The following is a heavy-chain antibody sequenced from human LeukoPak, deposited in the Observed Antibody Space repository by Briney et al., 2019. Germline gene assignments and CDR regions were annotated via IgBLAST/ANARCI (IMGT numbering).Heavy chain of an antibody. CDR2: IKQDGSEK. V-gene: IGHV3-7*01. CDR3: ARTQHDYGDYRNWFDP. D-gene: IGHD4-17*01. CDR1: GFTFSSYW. J-gene: IGHJ5*02. Sequence: GGSLRLSCAASGFTFSSYWMSWVGQAPGKGLEGVANIKQDGSEKYYVDSVKGRFTISRDNAKTSLYLQMNSLRAEDTAVYYCARTQHDYGDYRNWFDPWGQGTLVTVSS.